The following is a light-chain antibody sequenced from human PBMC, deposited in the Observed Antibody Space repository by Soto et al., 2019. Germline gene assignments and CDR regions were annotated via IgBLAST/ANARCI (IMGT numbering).Light chain of an antibody. CDR1: QSVSSYS. J-gene: IGKJ2*01. CDR2: GAS. Sequence: EIVLTQSPATLSLSPGERATLSCRASQSVSSYSLAWYQKKPGQAPRLLIYGASSRAAGIPDRFSGSGSGTDFTLTISSLEPEDFAVYYCLQDYNYPFTFGQGTKVDIK. V-gene: IGKV3-20*02. CDR3: LQDYNYPFT.